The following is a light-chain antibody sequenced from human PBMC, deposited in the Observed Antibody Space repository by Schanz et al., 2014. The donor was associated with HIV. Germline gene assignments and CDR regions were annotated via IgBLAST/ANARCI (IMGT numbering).Light chain of an antibody. J-gene: IGKJ2*01. CDR2: EAS. CDR3: LQYNHYGYT. V-gene: IGKV1-5*03. Sequence: DVQMTQSPSSLSASVGDRVTITCRSSQSINTFLNWYQQKPGKAPNLLISEASILESGVPSRFSGSGSGTEFTLTISSLQPDDFATYYCLQYNHYGYTFGQGTQLEIK. CDR1: QSINTF.